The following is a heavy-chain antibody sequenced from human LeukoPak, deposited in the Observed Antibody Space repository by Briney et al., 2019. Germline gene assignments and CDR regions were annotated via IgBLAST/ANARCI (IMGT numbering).Heavy chain of an antibody. V-gene: IGHV3-30*18. D-gene: IGHD3-10*01. CDR1: GFTFRDHW. CDR2: ISYDGSNK. Sequence: PGGSLRLSCVFAGFTFRDHWMSWVRQAPGKGLEWVAVISYDGSNKYYADSVKGRFTISRDNSKNTLFLQMNSLRAEDTAVYYCAKFSYYYDSWGQGTMVTVSS. J-gene: IGHJ3*02. CDR3: AKFSYYYDS.